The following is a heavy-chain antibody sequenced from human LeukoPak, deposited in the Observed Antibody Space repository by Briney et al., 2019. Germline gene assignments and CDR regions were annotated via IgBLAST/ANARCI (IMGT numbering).Heavy chain of an antibody. V-gene: IGHV3-23*01. CDR3: AKSMVAATHYYYYGMDV. D-gene: IGHD2-15*01. CDR2: ISANGIST. CDR1: GFTFSNYA. J-gene: IGHJ6*02. Sequence: GGSLRLSCAASGFTFSNYAVSWVRQAPGKGLEWVSSISANGISTYYADSVKGRFTISRDNSKNTLFLQMNTLRPEDTAVYYCAKSMVAATHYYYYGMDVWGQGTLVTVSS.